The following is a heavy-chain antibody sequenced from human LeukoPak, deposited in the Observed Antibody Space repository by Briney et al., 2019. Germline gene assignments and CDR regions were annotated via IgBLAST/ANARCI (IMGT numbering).Heavy chain of an antibody. Sequence: ASVKVSCKASGYTFTGYYMHWVRQAPGQGLEWVGWINPNSGGTNYAQKFQGRVTMTRDTSISTAYMELSRLRSDDTAVYYCARDRGSSWYLATNWFDPWGQGTLVTVSS. V-gene: IGHV1-2*02. CDR2: INPNSGGT. J-gene: IGHJ5*02. CDR3: ARDRGSSWYLATNWFDP. CDR1: GYTFTGYY. D-gene: IGHD6-13*01.